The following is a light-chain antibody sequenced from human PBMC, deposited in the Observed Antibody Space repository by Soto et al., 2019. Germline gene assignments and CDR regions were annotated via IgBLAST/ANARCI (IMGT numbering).Light chain of an antibody. V-gene: IGLV2-14*03. J-gene: IGLJ2*01. CDR2: DVS. CDR1: SSDIGRYDY. Sequence: QAVVTQPASVSGSPGQSITISCTGTSSDIGRYDYVSWYQHYPGKAPKLIIFDVSHRPSGISNRFSGSKSGNTASLTISALQAEDEGTYYCCSYTGSNTMLFGGGTKVTVL. CDR3: CSYTGSNTML.